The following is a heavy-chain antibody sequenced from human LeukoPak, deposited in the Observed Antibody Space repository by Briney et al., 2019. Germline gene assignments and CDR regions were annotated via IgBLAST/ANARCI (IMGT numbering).Heavy chain of an antibody. J-gene: IGHJ4*02. CDR3: ARDHSGQLDY. CDR1: GGSFSGYY. V-gene: IGHV4-30-4*08. Sequence: SETLSLTCAVYGGSFSGYYWSWIRQPPGKGLEWIGYIYYSGSTYYNPSLKSRVTISVDTSKNQFSLKLSSVTAADTAVYYCARDHSGQLDYWGQGTLVTVSS. CDR2: IYYSGST. D-gene: IGHD5-12*01.